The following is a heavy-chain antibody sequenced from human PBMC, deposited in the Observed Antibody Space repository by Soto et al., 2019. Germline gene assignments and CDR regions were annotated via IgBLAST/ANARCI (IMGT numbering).Heavy chain of an antibody. CDR2: IIPIFGTA. Sequence: GASVKVSCKASGGTFSSYAISWVRQAPGQRLEWMGGIIPIFGTANYAQKYQGRVTITADESTSTAYMELSSLRSEDTAVYYCVTGTTSYYYYGMDVWGQGTTVTVSS. CDR1: GGTFSSYA. D-gene: IGHD1-1*01. V-gene: IGHV1-69*13. CDR3: VTGTTSYYYYGMDV. J-gene: IGHJ6*02.